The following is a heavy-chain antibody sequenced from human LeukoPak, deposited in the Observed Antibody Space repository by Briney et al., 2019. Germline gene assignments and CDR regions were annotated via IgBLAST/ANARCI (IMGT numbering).Heavy chain of an antibody. CDR3: ARQLYYDSSGYYWYFDL. Sequence: PSETLSLTCTVSGGSISSSSYYWGWIRQPPGKGLEWIGTIYFGGSTYYNPSRKSRVTISVDTFKNQFSLKLRSVTAADTAVYYCARQLYYDSSGYYWYFDLWGRGTMVTVSS. CDR2: IYFGGST. V-gene: IGHV4-39*01. J-gene: IGHJ2*01. D-gene: IGHD3-22*01. CDR1: GGSISSSSYY.